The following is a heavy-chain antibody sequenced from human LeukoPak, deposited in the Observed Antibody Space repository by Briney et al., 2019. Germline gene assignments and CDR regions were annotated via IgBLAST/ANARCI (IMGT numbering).Heavy chain of an antibody. CDR2: INGGGGST. D-gene: IGHD6-19*01. Sequence: PGGSLILSCAASGFTFGTYAMNWVRQAPGKGLEWVSGINGGGGSTYYADSVKGRFTISRDNSKNTLYLQMSSLRAEDTAVYYCAKVSGYTSGWYVDFDCWGQGSLVTVSS. CDR3: AKVSGYTSGWYVDFDC. CDR1: GFTFGTYA. V-gene: IGHV3-23*01. J-gene: IGHJ4*02.